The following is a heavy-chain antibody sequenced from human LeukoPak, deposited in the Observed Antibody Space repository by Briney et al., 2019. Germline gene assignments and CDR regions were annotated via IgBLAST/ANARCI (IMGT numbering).Heavy chain of an antibody. CDR1: GYTLTELS. CDR2: FDPEDGET. J-gene: IGHJ4*02. D-gene: IGHD5-24*01. Sequence: ASVKVSCKVSGYTLTELSMHWVRQAPGKGLEWMGGFDPEDGETIYAQKFQGRVTTTEDTSTDTAYMELSSLRSEDTAVYYCATASGWRDGYSPPIDYWGQGTLVTVSS. CDR3: ATASGWRDGYSPPIDY. V-gene: IGHV1-24*01.